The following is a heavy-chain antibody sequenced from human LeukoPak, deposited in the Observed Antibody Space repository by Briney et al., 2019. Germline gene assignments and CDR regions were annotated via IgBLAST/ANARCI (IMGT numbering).Heavy chain of an antibody. V-gene: IGHV4-34*01. CDR3: ARGIIRGVIILGY. Sequence: SETLSLTCAVYGGAFSGYYWSWIRQPPGKGLEWIGEINHSGSTNYNPSLKSRVTISVDTSKNQFSLKLSSVTAADTAVYYCARGIIRGVIILGYWGQGTLVTVSS. CDR2: INHSGST. D-gene: IGHD3-10*01. CDR1: GGAFSGYY. J-gene: IGHJ4*02.